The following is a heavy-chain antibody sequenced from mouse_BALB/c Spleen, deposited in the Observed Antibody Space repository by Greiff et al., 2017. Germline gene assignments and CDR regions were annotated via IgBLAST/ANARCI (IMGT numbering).Heavy chain of an antibody. CDR1: GFSLTSYG. J-gene: IGHJ4*01. Sequence: QVQLQQSGPSLVQPSQSLSITCTVSGFSLTSYGVHWVRQSPGKGLEWLGVIWRGGSTDYNAAFMSRLSITKDNSKSQVFFKMNSLQADDTAIYYCAKNQGYGNYNAMDYWGQGTSVTVSS. V-gene: IGHV2-5-1*01. D-gene: IGHD2-10*02. CDR2: IWRGGST. CDR3: AKNQGYGNYNAMDY.